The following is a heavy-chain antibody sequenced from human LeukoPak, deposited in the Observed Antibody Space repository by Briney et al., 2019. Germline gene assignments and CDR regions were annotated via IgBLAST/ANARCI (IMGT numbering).Heavy chain of an antibody. Sequence: SETLSLTCAVYGGSFSGYYWSWIRQPPGKGLEWIGEINHSGSTNYNPSLKSRVTISVDTSKNQFSLKLSSVTAADTAVYYCARGVVVAANFPINNWFDPWAREPWSPSPQ. J-gene: IGHJ5*02. CDR2: INHSGST. V-gene: IGHV4-34*01. D-gene: IGHD2-15*01. CDR3: ARGVVVAANFPINNWFDP. CDR1: GGSFSGYY.